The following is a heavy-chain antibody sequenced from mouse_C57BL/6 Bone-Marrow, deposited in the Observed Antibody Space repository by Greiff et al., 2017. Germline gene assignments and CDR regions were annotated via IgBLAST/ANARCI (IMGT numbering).Heavy chain of an antibody. V-gene: IGHV14-4*01. Sequence: VQLQQPGAELVRPGASVKLSCTASGFNIKDDYIHWVKQRPEQGLEWIGWIDPEIGDTEYASKFQGKATITSDTSSNTAYLQLRSLTSEDTAVYYCSSFDGNYFDFWGQGTPLTVAS. CDR1: GFNIKDDY. CDR3: SSFDGNYFDF. CDR2: IDPEIGDT. D-gene: IGHD2-3*01. J-gene: IGHJ2*01.